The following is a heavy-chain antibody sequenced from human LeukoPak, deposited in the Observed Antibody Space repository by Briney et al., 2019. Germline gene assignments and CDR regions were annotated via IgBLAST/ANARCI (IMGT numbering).Heavy chain of an antibody. D-gene: IGHD3-3*01. CDR2: IYYSGST. J-gene: IGHJ3*02. Sequence: SETLSLTCTVSGGSISSSSYYWGWIRQPPGKGLEWIGSIYYSGSTYYNPSLKSRVTISVDTSKNQFSLKLSSVTAADTAVYYCARDMGRFLEWFDAFDIWGQGTMVTVSS. V-gene: IGHV4-39*07. CDR1: GGSISSSSYY. CDR3: ARDMGRFLEWFDAFDI.